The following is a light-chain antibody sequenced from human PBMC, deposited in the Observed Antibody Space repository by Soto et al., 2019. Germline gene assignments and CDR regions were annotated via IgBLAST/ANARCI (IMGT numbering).Light chain of an antibody. Sequence: EIVLTQSPATLSVSPGERATLSCRASQNISHFLAWYQQKPGQAPSLLIYGVSTRASGFPARFSGSGSGTEFTLTISRLQSDDSAVYFCQQYNIWPRSFGPGTKVDIK. CDR1: QNISHF. J-gene: IGKJ3*01. CDR2: GVS. V-gene: IGKV3-15*01. CDR3: QQYNIWPRS.